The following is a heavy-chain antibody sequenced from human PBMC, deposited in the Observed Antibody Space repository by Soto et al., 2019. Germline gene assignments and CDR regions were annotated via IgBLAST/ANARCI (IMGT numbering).Heavy chain of an antibody. J-gene: IGHJ3*01. CDR1: GYSFDSYA. V-gene: IGHV1-18*01. CDR3: ARENDPYGFDL. CDR2: IGSGDT. Sequence: QVQLVQSGATQEKPGASVKVSCEAFGYSFDSYAYSWVRQAPGQGLEWMGRIGSGDTNYAQKLQGRVTMTTYTSTNTAYMELRSLRSDDTALYYCARENDPYGFDLWGQGTMVTVSS.